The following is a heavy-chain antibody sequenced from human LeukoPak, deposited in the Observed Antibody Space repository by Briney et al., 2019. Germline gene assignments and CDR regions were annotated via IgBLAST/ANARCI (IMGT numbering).Heavy chain of an antibody. Sequence: GGSLRLSCAASGFTFSSYAMSWVRQAPGKGLDWVSAISGSDDSTYYADSVKGRFTISRDNSKNTLYLQMNSLRAEDTAVYYCARRYAMSYYYYYMDVWGKGTTVTVSS. CDR3: ARRYAMSYYYYYMDV. V-gene: IGHV3-23*01. D-gene: IGHD2-8*01. J-gene: IGHJ6*03. CDR2: ISGSDDST. CDR1: GFTFSSYA.